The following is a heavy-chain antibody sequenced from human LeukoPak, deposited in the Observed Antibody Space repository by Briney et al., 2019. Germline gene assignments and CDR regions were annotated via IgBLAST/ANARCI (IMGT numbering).Heavy chain of an antibody. Sequence: SGGSLRLSCAASGFTFRNYAMSWVRQAPGKGLEWVSAISGSGTTTHYADSVKGRFTVSRDNSKNTVFLQMHSLGAEDPAVYYCSKGETDTGTLTHVYWGPGTLVTVSS. CDR1: GFTFRNYA. CDR2: ISGSGTTT. J-gene: IGHJ4*02. D-gene: IGHD1-7*01. V-gene: IGHV3-23*01. CDR3: SKGETDTGTLTHVY.